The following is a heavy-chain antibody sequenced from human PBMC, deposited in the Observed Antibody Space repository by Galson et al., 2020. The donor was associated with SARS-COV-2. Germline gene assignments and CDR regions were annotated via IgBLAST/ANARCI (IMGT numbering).Heavy chain of an antibody. D-gene: IGHD1-1*01. V-gene: IGHV3-66*04. Sequence: GESLKISCTASGFSVRDKYISWVRQAPGNGLEWVSVLYTDGRTHYVDSVKGRFTISRDNSKNTLYLQMNSLRAEDTAVYYCARHVEGDFWCFDLWGRGTLVTVSP. CDR3: ARHVEGDFWCFDL. CDR2: LYTDGRT. CDR1: GFSVRDKY. J-gene: IGHJ2*01.